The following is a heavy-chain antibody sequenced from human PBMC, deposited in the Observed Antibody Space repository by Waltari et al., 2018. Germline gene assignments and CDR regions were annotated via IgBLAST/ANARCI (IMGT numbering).Heavy chain of an antibody. D-gene: IGHD3-10*01. V-gene: IGHV1-8*01. CDR3: ARGRLWFGEFSILHFDY. CDR2: MNPNSGNT. J-gene: IGHJ4*02. Sequence: QVQLVQSGAEVKKPGASVKVSCKASGYTFTSYDINWVRQATGQGLEWMGWMNPNSGNTGYAQKFQGRVTMTRNTSISTAYMELSSLRSEDTAVYYCARGRLWFGEFSILHFDYWGQGTLVTVSS. CDR1: GYTFTSYD.